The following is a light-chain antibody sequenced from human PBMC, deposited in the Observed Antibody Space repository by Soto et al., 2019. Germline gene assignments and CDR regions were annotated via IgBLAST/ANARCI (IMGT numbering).Light chain of an antibody. V-gene: IGKV1-27*01. Sequence: DIQMTQSPSSLSASVGDRVTISCRASQGIANYLAWYQQKPGKVPELLIYAASTLHSGVPSRFSGSGSGTDFTLTISRLQPADVESYYCQKYSSAPWTFSQGTKVEIK. CDR3: QKYSSAPWT. CDR2: AAS. CDR1: QGIANY. J-gene: IGKJ1*01.